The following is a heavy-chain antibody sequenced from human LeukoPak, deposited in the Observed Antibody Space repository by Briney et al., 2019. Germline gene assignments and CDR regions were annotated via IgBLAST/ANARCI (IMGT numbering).Heavy chain of an antibody. CDR2: INPNSGGT. J-gene: IGHJ4*02. Sequence: ASVKVSCKASGYTFTGYYMHWVRQAPGQGLGWMGWINPNSGGTNYAQKFQGRVTMTRDTSISTAYMELSRLRSDDTAVYYCARDPTSVVGALGFDYWGQGTLVTVSS. D-gene: IGHD2-15*01. V-gene: IGHV1-2*02. CDR3: ARDPTSVVGALGFDY. CDR1: GYTFTGYY.